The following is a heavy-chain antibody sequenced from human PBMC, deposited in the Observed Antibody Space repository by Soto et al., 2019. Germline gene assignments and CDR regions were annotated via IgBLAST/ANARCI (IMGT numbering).Heavy chain of an antibody. CDR2: IWYDGSNK. D-gene: IGHD6-13*01. Sequence: RLSCAASGFTFSSYGMHWVRQAPGKGLEWVAVIWYDGSNKYYADSVKGQFTISRDNSKNTLYLQMNSLRAEDTAVYYCARQQLVRGDFDYWGQGTLVTVSS. CDR3: ARQQLVRGDFDY. CDR1: GFTFSSYG. V-gene: IGHV3-33*01. J-gene: IGHJ4*02.